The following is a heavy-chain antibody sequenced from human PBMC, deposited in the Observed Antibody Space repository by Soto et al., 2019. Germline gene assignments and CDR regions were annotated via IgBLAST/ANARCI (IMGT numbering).Heavy chain of an antibody. Sequence: SETLSLTCAVSGGSISSGGYYWSWIRQPPGKGLEWIGYIYHSGSTYYNPSLKSRVTISVDRSKNQFSLKLSSVTAADTAVYYCARGDLAAEIDYWGQGTLVTVSS. J-gene: IGHJ4*02. CDR3: ARGDLAAEIDY. V-gene: IGHV4-30-2*01. CDR2: IYHSGST. CDR1: GGSISSGGYY. D-gene: IGHD6-13*01.